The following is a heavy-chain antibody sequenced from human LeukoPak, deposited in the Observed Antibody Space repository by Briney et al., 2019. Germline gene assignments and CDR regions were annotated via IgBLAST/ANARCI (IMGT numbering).Heavy chain of an antibody. V-gene: IGHV1-46*01. CDR2: INPSGGST. CDR3: ARDYKDDQKYSYYMDV. Sequence: GASVKVSCKASGYTFTGYYMHWVRQAPGQGLEWMGIINPSGGSTSYAQKFQGRVTMTRDMSTSTVYMELSSLRSEDTAVYYCARDYKDDQKYSYYMDVWGKGTTVTVSS. CDR1: GYTFTGYY. J-gene: IGHJ6*03. D-gene: IGHD3-10*01.